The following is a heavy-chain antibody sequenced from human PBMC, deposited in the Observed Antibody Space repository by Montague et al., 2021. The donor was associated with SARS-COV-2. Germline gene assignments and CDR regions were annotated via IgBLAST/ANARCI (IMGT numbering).Heavy chain of an antibody. CDR3: ARDLRWRYGYGMDV. CDR2: TYYRSNWYN. CDR1: GDSVSSDSAT. V-gene: IGHV6-1*01. Sequence: CAISGDSVSSDSATWNWVRQSPSRGLEWLGRTYYRSNWYNDYAVSLKXRITIQSDTSKNQISLQLNSVTPEDTAVYYCARDLRWRYGYGMDVWGQGTTVTVSS. D-gene: IGHD3-16*01. J-gene: IGHJ6*02.